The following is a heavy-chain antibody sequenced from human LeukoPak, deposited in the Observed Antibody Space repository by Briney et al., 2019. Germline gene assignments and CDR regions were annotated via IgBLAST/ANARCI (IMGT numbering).Heavy chain of an antibody. J-gene: IGHJ3*02. CDR1: GGSFSYYY. CDR2: INHSGST. D-gene: IGHD6-6*01. V-gene: IGHV4-34*01. CDR3: ARGSSLPDADAFDI. Sequence: SETLSLTCAVYGGSFSYYYWSWIRQPPGKGLEWIGEINHSGSTNYNPSLKSRITISVDTSKNQFSLKLSSVTAADTAVYYCARGSSLPDADAFDIWGQGTMVTVSS.